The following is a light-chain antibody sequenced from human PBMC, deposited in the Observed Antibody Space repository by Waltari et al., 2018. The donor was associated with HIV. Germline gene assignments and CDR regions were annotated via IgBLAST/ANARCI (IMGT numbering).Light chain of an antibody. Sequence: QSVLTQPPSASGTPGQRVTISCSGSSSNIVSNYVYWYQQLPGTAPKLLIYRNNQRPSGVPDRFSGSKSGTSASLAISGLRSEDEADYYCAAWDDSLRGFYVFGTGTKVTVL. V-gene: IGLV1-47*01. J-gene: IGLJ1*01. CDR3: AAWDDSLRGFYV. CDR2: RNN. CDR1: SSNIVSNY.